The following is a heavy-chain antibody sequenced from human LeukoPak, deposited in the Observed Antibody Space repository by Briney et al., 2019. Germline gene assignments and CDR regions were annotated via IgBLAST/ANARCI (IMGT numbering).Heavy chain of an antibody. J-gene: IGHJ5*02. CDR1: GGSISSYY. D-gene: IGHD3-9*01. V-gene: IGHV4-59*01. CDR2: IYYSGGT. Sequence: SETLSLTCTASGGSISSYYWSWIRQPPGKGLEWIGYIYYSGGTNYNPSLKSRVTISVDTSKSQFSLKLSSVNAADTAEYYCARSNYDILTGYGNCFDPWGQGTLVTVSS. CDR3: ARSNYDILTGYGNCFDP.